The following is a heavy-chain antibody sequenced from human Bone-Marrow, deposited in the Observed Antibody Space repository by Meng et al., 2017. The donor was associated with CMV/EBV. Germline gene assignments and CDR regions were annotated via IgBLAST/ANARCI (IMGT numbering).Heavy chain of an antibody. CDR1: GYAFNGYY. J-gene: IGHJ4*02. CDR3: ARGDNVDY. V-gene: IGHV1-2*02. CDR2: ITPNTGGT. D-gene: IGHD3-16*01. Sequence: QVSFMRSGYAFNGYYIHWVRRAPGQGLEWMGWITPNTGGTNYAQKFQGRVTMTRDTSISTAYLELSRLRSDDTAVYYCARGDNVDYWGQGTLVTVSS.